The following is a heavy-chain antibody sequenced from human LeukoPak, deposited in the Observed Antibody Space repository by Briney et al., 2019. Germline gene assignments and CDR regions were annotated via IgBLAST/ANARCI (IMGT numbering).Heavy chain of an antibody. V-gene: IGHV1-2*06. CDR3: AKGGWVAASPFDY. CDR2: INPNSGGT. CDR1: GYTFTGYY. J-gene: IGHJ4*02. D-gene: IGHD2-15*01. Sequence: GASVKVSCKASGYTFTGYYMHWVRQAPGRGLEWMGRINPNSGGTNYAQKFQGRVTMTRDTSISTAYMELSRLRSDDTAVYYCAKGGWVAASPFDYWRQGTLVTVSS.